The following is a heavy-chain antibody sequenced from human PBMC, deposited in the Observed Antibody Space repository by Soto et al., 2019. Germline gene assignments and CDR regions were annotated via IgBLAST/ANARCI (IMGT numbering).Heavy chain of an antibody. CDR1: GGSISSSSYY. CDR3: ARHSGFLEWLFTSIDY. J-gene: IGHJ4*02. D-gene: IGHD3-3*01. CDR2: IYYSGST. V-gene: IGHV4-39*01. Sequence: SETLSLTCTVSGGSISSSSYYWGWIRQPPGKGLEWIGSIYYSGSTYYNPSLKSRVTISVDTSKNQFSLKLSSVTAADTAVYYCARHSGFLEWLFTSIDYWGQGTLVTVSS.